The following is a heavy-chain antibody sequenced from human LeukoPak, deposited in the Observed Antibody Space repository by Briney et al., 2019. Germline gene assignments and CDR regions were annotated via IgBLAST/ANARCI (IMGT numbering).Heavy chain of an antibody. V-gene: IGHV1-58*02. CDR2: IVVGSGNT. Sequence: GTSVKVSCKASGFTFTSSAMQWVRQARGQRLEWIGWIVVGSGNTNYAQKFQERGPITRDMSTSTAYMELSSLRSEDTAVYYCAAVYDDSSGYPVDYWGQGTLVTVSS. J-gene: IGHJ4*02. CDR1: GFTFTSSA. CDR3: AAVYDDSSGYPVDY. D-gene: IGHD3-22*01.